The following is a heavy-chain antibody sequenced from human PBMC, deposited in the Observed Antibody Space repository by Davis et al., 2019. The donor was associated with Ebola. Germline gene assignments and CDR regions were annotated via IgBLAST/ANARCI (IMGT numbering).Heavy chain of an antibody. J-gene: IGHJ4*02. V-gene: IGHV3-21*01. D-gene: IGHD5-12*01. Sequence: GGSLRLSCAASGFTFSSYSKNWVRQAPGKGLEWVSSISSSSSYIYYADSVKGRFTISRDNAKNSLYLQMNSLRAEDTAVYYCAREIMATIIYWGQGTLVTVSS. CDR3: AREIMATIIY. CDR2: ISSSSSYI. CDR1: GFTFSSYS.